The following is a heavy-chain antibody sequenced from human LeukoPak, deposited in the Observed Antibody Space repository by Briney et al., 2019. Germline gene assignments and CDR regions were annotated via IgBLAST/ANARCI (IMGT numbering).Heavy chain of an antibody. J-gene: IGHJ6*02. CDR1: GGSFSGYY. D-gene: IGHD5-18*01. V-gene: IGHV4-34*01. Sequence: NTSETLSLTCAVYGGSFSGYYWSWIRQPPGKGLEWIGEINHSGSTNYNPSLKSRVTISVDTSKTQFSLKLSSVTAADTAVYYCARLHYYYGMDVWAQGTTVTVSS. CDR2: INHSGST. CDR3: ARLHYYYGMDV.